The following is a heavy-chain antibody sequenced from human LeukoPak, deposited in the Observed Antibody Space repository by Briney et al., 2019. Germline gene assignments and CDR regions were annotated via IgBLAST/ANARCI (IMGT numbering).Heavy chain of an antibody. J-gene: IGHJ6*04. CDR3: AELGITMIGGV. CDR2: ISSSGSTI. CDR1: GFTFSSYE. D-gene: IGHD3-10*02. V-gene: IGHV3-48*03. Sequence: GSLRLSCAASGFTFSSYEMNWVRQAPGKGLEGVSYISSSGSTIYYADSVKGRFTISRDNAKNSLYLQMNSLRAEDTAVYYCAELGITMIGGVWGKGTTVTISS.